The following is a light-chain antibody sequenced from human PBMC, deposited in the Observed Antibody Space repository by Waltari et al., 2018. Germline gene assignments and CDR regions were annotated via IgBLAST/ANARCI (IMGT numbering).Light chain of an antibody. V-gene: IGKV3-20*01. CDR1: QSVSSSY. CDR3: QQYGSSPLT. CDR2: GAS. Sequence: EIVLTQSPGPLSLSPGERATLSCRASQSVSSSYLAWYQQKPGQAPRLLIYGASTRATGIPDRFSGSGSGTDFTLTVNRLEPEDFPVYYCQQYGSSPLTFGGGTKVEIK. J-gene: IGKJ4*01.